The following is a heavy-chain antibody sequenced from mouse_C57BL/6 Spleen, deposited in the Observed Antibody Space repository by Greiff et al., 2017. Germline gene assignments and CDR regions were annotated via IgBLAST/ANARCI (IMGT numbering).Heavy chain of an antibody. V-gene: IGHV1-64*01. J-gene: IGHJ1*03. CDR1: GYTFTSYW. Sequence: QVQLQQPGAELVKPGASVKLSCKASGYTFTSYWLHWVKQRPGQGLEWIGMIHPNSGSTNYNEKFKSKATLTVDKSSSTAFMQLSSLTSEASAVYYCATIGSSYDWYFDVWGTGTTVTVSS. CDR2: IHPNSGST. D-gene: IGHD1-1*01. CDR3: ATIGSSYDWYFDV.